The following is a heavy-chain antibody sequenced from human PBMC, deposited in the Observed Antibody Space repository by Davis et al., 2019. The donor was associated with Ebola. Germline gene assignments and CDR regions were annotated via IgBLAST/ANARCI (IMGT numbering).Heavy chain of an antibody. D-gene: IGHD2-15*01. J-gene: IGHJ6*02. CDR3: ARWPGYCSGGNCYSGLDV. V-gene: IGHV4-34*01. Sequence: PGGSLRLSCAVYGGSFSGYYWSWIRQPPGKGLEWIGEINHSGSTKYNPSLKSRVTISVDTSKNQFSLKLSSVTAADTAVYYCARWPGYCSGGNCYSGLDVWGQGTTVTVSS. CDR1: GGSFSGYY. CDR2: INHSGST.